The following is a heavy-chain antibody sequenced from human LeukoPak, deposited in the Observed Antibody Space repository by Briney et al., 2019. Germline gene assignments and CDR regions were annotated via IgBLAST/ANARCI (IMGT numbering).Heavy chain of an antibody. J-gene: IGHJ4*02. CDR1: VYTFNTYA. D-gene: IGHD5-24*01. Sequence: ASVKVSCKASVYTFNTYAFCWVRQAPGQGLEWMGCSNAYNGNTNYAQKFQGRVTMTTHTSTSTAHMELRNLRSDGTAVYYCGRDLPRVAGDNCGIDYWGRGTLVTVSS. V-gene: IGHV1-18*01. CDR3: GRDLPRVAGDNCGIDY. CDR2: SNAYNGNT.